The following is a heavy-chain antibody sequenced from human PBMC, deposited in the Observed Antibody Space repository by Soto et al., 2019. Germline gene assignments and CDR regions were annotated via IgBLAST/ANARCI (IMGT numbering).Heavy chain of an antibody. J-gene: IGHJ4*02. Sequence: GGSLRLSRTASVFTLSNFAMSWVSQPPGNGLKLVSSISTSRRSTFYADSGEGRFTISRDNSKNTLYLQMNSLRDEDMAVYYCANHRGFLVTHYFFDYWGQGTLVTVSS. V-gene: IGHV3-23*01. CDR3: ANHRGFLVTHYFFDY. CDR1: VFTLSNFA. CDR2: ISTSRRST. D-gene: IGHD2-21*02.